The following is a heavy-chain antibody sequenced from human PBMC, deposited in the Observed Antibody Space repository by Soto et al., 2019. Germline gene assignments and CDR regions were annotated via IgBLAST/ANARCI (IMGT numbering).Heavy chain of an antibody. CDR3: ARERIVVVPAAIDGMDV. CDR2: INSDGSST. V-gene: IGHV3-74*01. Sequence: GGFLRLSCAASGFTFSSYWMHWVRQAPGKGLVWVSRINSDGSSTSYADSVKGRFTISRDNAKNTLYLQMNSLRAEDTAVYYCARERIVVVPAAIDGMDVWGQGTTVTVSS. J-gene: IGHJ6*02. CDR1: GFTFSSYW. D-gene: IGHD2-2*01.